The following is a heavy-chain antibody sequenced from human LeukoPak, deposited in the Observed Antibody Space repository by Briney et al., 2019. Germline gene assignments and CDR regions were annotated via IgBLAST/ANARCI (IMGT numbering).Heavy chain of an antibody. CDR2: INPSDGNA. Sequence: ASVKVSCKASGYXFTTYYIHWVRQAPGQGLEWMGIINPSDGNANDARKFQGRVTMTRDTSTNTVYMELSSLRSEDTAVYYCARTYNYDRSGYFDFWGQGTLVTVSS. D-gene: IGHD3-22*01. V-gene: IGHV1-46*01. J-gene: IGHJ4*02. CDR1: GYXFTTYY. CDR3: ARTYNYDRSGYFDF.